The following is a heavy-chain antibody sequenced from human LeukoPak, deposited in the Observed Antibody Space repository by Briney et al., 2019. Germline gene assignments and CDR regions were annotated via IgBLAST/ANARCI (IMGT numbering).Heavy chain of an antibody. V-gene: IGHV3-23*01. CDR2: ISGSGGST. J-gene: IGHJ4*02. D-gene: IGHD6-19*01. CDR1: GFTFSSYA. Sequence: GGSLRLSCAASGFTFSSYAMSWVRQAPGKGLEWVSAISGSGGSTYYADSVKGRFTISRDNSKNTLYLQMNSLRAEDTAVYYCATDTGCSSGWSDYWGQGTLVTVSS. CDR3: ATDTGCSSGWSDY.